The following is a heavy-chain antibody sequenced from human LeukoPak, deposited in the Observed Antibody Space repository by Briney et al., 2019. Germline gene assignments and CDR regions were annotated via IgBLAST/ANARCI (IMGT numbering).Heavy chain of an antibody. J-gene: IGHJ6*03. Sequence: GGSLRLSCAASGFTFSSYARHWGRRARGKGLEWVAVTSYDGGQKYYPDSVRVRFTIARDTWKATLYLQMNSLRGEDTAVYYCARDFRSWYKHDYYYMDVWGKGTTVTVSS. CDR3: ARDFRSWYKHDYYYMDV. CDR1: GFTFSSYA. V-gene: IGHV3-30*04. CDR2: TSYDGGQK. D-gene: IGHD6-13*01.